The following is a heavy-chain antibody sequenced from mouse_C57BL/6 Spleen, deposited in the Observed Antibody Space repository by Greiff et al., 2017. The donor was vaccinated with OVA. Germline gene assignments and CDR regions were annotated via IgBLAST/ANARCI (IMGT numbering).Heavy chain of an antibody. Sequence: EVQRVESEGGLVQPGSSMKLSCTASGFTFSDYYMAWVRQVPEKGLEWVANINYDGSSTYYLDSLKSRFIISRDNAKNILYLQMSSLKSEDTATYYCARGVTYEYPFYIDYWGQGTTLTVSS. CDR1: GFTFSDYY. CDR2: INYDGSST. J-gene: IGHJ2*01. CDR3: ARGVTYEYPFYIDY. D-gene: IGHD2-4*01. V-gene: IGHV5-16*01.